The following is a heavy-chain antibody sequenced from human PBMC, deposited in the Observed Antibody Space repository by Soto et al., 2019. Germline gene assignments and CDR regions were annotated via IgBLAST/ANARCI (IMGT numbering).Heavy chain of an antibody. V-gene: IGHV4-39*01. Sequence: QLQLQESGPGLVKPSETLSLTCSVSGGSISSGVYYWWWIRQPPGKGLEWIGSMFPRGRNYQNPSLKSKVIISLDTSTNQSSVKLRAVTAADTAVYFCAGHNYASGLFDYGGRGTMVTVSS. D-gene: IGHD3-10*01. CDR2: MFPRGRN. CDR3: AGHNYASGLFDY. J-gene: IGHJ4*02. CDR1: GGSISSGVYY.